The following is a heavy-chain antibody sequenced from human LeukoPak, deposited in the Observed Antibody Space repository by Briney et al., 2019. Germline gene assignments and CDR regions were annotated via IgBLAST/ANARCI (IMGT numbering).Heavy chain of an antibody. V-gene: IGHV4-59*01. CDR1: GGSISSYY. D-gene: IGHD2-2*01. CDR3: ARAFRRVVVPAAIGLWFDP. Sequence: SETLSLTCTVSGGSISSYYWSWIRQPPGKGLEWIGYIYYGGSTNYNPSLKSRVTISVDTSKNQFSLKLSSVTAADTAVYYCARAFRRVVVPAAIGLWFDPWGQGTLVTVSS. CDR2: IYYGGST. J-gene: IGHJ5*02.